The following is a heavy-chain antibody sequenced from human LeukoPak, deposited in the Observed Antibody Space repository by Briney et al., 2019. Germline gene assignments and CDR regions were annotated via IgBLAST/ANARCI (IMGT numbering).Heavy chain of an antibody. J-gene: IGHJ4*02. CDR1: GYTFTSYG. Sequence: ASVKVSCKASGYTFTSYGISWVRQAPGQGLEWMGWISAYNGNTNYAQKLQGRVTMTTDTSTSTAYMELRSLRSDDTAVYYCARDYSSSWYGVSDYWGQGTLVTVSS. CDR2: ISAYNGNT. D-gene: IGHD6-13*01. CDR3: ARDYSSSWYGVSDY. V-gene: IGHV1-18*01.